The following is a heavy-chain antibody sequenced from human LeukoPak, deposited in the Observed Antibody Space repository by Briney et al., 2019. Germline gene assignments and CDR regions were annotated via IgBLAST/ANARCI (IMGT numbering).Heavy chain of an antibody. CDR1: GFTFDDYA. D-gene: IGHD3-9*01. Sequence: PGRSLRLSCAASGFTFDDYAMHWVRQAPGKGLEWVSGISWNSGSTGYADSVKGRFTISRDNTKNSLYLQMNSLRAEDTAVYYCAKDRLRYFDWPHHQCIDYWGQGTLVTVSS. CDR3: AKDRLRYFDWPHHQCIDY. V-gene: IGHV3-9*01. J-gene: IGHJ4*02. CDR2: ISWNSGST.